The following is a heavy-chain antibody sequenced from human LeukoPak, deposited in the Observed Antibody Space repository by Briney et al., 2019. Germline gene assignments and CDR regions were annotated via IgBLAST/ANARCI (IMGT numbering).Heavy chain of an antibody. D-gene: IGHD3-22*01. J-gene: IGHJ6*03. Sequence: PSETLSLTCTVSGGSISSSSYYWGWIRQPPGRGLEWIGSIYYSGSTYYNPSLKSRVTISVDTSKNQFSLKLSSVTAADTAVYYCARVPVVRYYYYYYYMDVWGKGTTVTVSS. CDR3: ARVPVVRYYYYYYYMDV. CDR1: GGSISSSSYY. V-gene: IGHV4-39*07. CDR2: IYYSGST.